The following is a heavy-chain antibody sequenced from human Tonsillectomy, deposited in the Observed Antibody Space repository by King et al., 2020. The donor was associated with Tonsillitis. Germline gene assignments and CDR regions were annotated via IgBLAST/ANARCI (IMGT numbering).Heavy chain of an antibody. CDR3: ARGGPSGWYTGFDY. V-gene: IGHV4-59*01. Sequence: VQLQESGPGLVKPSETLSLTCTVSGGSFTSYYWNWIRQPPGKGLEWIGYIYYSGTINYNPSLKSRVTISVDTSKNQFSLKLSSVTAAATAVYYCARGGPSGWYTGFDYWGQGTLVTVSS. CDR2: IYYSGTI. D-gene: IGHD6-19*01. CDR1: GGSFTSYY. J-gene: IGHJ4*02.